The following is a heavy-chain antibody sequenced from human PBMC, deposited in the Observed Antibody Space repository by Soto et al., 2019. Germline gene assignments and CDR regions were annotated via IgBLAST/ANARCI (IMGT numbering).Heavy chain of an antibody. CDR1: DDCISRWS. CDR2: IYYSGST. J-gene: IGHJ4*02. D-gene: IGHD7-27*01. V-gene: IGHV4-59*01. CDR3: ARMGIEYSTPSFDY. Sequence: SETRSQTCPVADDCISRWSPYHKKRPPGRGLEWIGYIYYSGSTNYNPTLKSRVTISVDTSKSQFSLRLSSVTAADTAVYYRARMGIEYSTPSFDYCGRGIWVTVS.